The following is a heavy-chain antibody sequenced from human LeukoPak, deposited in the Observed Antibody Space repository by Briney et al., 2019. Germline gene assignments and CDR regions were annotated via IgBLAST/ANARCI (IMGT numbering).Heavy chain of an antibody. Sequence: SETLSLTCTVSGGSISNYYWSWIRQPPGKGLEWVGEINHSGSTNYNPSLTSRVTISLDTSKNQFSLRLSSVTAADTAVYYCARRITTGGVFDYWGQGTLVTVSS. J-gene: IGHJ4*02. CDR1: GGSISNYY. CDR2: INHSGST. D-gene: IGHD3-10*01. CDR3: ARRITTGGVFDY. V-gene: IGHV4-34*01.